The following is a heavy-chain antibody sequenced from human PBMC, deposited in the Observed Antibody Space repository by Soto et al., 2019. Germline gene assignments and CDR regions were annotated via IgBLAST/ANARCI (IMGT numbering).Heavy chain of an antibody. D-gene: IGHD4-17*01. CDR3: ARDRDYGDYVNFDY. V-gene: IGHV3-48*01. CDR1: GFTFSSYS. CDR2: ISSSSTI. J-gene: IGHJ4*02. Sequence: GGSLRLSCAASGFTFSSYSMNWVRQAPGKGLEWVSYISSSSTIYYADSVKGRFTISRDNAKNSLYLQMNSLRAEDTAVYYCARDRDYGDYVNFDYWGQGTLVTVSS.